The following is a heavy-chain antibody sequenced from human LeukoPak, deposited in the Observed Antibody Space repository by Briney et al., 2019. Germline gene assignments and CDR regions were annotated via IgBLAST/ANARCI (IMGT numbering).Heavy chain of an antibody. D-gene: IGHD6-19*01. V-gene: IGHV3-7*01. CDR1: GFIFSSYW. J-gene: IGHJ4*02. CDR2: INEDGSNK. CDR3: TRVIVAVPGYFDYFDF. Sequence: GGSLRLSCAASGFIFSSYWMSWVRQAPGKGLEWVANINEDGSNKWHLGSVKGRFTVSRDNARNSLYLQMNSLRVEDTAVYYCTRVIVAVPGYFDYFDFWGQGVLVTVSS.